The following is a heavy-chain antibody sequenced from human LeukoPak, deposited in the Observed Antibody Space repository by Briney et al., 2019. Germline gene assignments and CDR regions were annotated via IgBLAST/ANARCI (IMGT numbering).Heavy chain of an antibody. V-gene: IGHV1-2*02. CDR2: INPNSGGT. Sequence: GASVKVSCKASGYTFTGYYMHWVRQAPGQGLEWMGWINPNSGGTNYAQKFQGRVTMTRDTSISTAYMELSRLRSDDTAVYYCVTNYYNYDSSGYSDYWGQGTLVTVSS. J-gene: IGHJ4*02. D-gene: IGHD3-22*01. CDR3: VTNYYNYDSSGYSDY. CDR1: GYTFTGYY.